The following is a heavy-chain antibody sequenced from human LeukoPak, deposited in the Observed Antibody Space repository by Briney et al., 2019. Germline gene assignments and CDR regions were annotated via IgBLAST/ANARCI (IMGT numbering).Heavy chain of an antibody. V-gene: IGHV3-33*01. CDR2: IWSDGSSR. Sequence: PGGSLRLSCAASGFIYSHYGMDWVRQAPGKGREWVAVIWSDGSSRFYAGSVKGRFTISRDNSQNTLFLQMNSLRAEDTAMYYCARDAQRGFDYSNSLEYWGHGTLVTVSS. CDR3: ARDAQRGFDYSNSLEY. CDR1: GFIYSHYG. J-gene: IGHJ4*01. D-gene: IGHD4-11*01.